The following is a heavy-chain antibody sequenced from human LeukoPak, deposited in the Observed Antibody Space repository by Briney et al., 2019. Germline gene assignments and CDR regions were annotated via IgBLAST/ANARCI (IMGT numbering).Heavy chain of an antibody. V-gene: IGHV1-2*04. CDR2: INPNSGGT. CDR3: ARGAPRCSSTSCRGYYYYYGMDV. J-gene: IGHJ6*02. Sequence: GASVKVSCKASGYTFTGYYMHWVRQAPGQGLEWMGWINPNSGGTNYAQKFQGWATMTRDTSISTAYMELSRLRSDDTAVYYCARGAPRCSSTSCRGYYYYYGMDVWGQGTTVTVSS. CDR1: GYTFTGYY. D-gene: IGHD2-2*01.